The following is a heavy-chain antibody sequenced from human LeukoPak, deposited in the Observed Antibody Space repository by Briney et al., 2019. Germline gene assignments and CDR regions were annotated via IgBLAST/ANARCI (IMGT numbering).Heavy chain of an antibody. CDR2: INPNSGGT. V-gene: IGHV1-2*02. D-gene: IGHD3-22*01. CDR1: GYTFTGYY. CDR3: ARDPYDSSSYYYSYFDY. Sequence: ASVKVSCKASGYTFTGYYMHWVRQAPGQGLEWMGWINPNSGGTNHAQKFQGRVSMTRDTSISTAYMELSRLRSDDTAVYYCARDPYDSSSYYYSYFDYWGQGTLVTVSS. J-gene: IGHJ4*02.